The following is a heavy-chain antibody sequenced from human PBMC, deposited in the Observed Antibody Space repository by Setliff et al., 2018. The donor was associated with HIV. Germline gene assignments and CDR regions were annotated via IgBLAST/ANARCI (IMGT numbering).Heavy chain of an antibody. CDR3: ARGSVIVADALDI. Sequence: SETLSLTCTVSGAGIISYSWSWIRQPAGKGLEWIGRVYSSGSTNYNPSLRNRLTMSVDTSKKQFSLKLSSVTAADTAVNYCARGSVIVADALDIWGQGTMVTVSS. CDR2: VYSSGST. CDR1: GAGIISYS. D-gene: IGHD1-26*01. J-gene: IGHJ3*02. V-gene: IGHV4-4*07.